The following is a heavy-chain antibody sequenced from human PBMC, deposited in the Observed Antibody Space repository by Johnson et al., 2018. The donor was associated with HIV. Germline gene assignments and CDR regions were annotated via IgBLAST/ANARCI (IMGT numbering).Heavy chain of an antibody. D-gene: IGHD3-22*01. J-gene: IGHJ3*01. CDR2: ISHDGRNQ. V-gene: IGHV3-30*14. CDR1: GFTFSSYA. Sequence: QEKLVESGGGAVQPGRSLRLSCEASGFTFSSYAMHWVRQAPGKGLEWVAVISHDGRNQKYADSVKGRFTISRDNSKKTLFLQMNSLRPEDTALYYCASPQSGVEPDYYDSSGYFRNDALDFWGQGTMVTVSS. CDR3: ASPQSGVEPDYYDSSGYFRNDALDF.